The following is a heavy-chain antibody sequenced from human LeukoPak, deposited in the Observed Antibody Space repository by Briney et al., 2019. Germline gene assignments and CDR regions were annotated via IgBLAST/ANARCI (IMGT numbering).Heavy chain of an antibody. V-gene: IGHV3-15*01. J-gene: IGHJ3*02. CDR1: GFTFSNAW. D-gene: IGHD3-3*01. Sequence: PGGSLRLSCAASGFTFSNAWMSWVRQAPGKGLEWVGRIKSKTDGGTTDYAAPVKGRFTISRDDSKNTLYLQMNSLKTEDTAVYYCTTLVVLEWLLARDAFDIWGQGTMVTVSS. CDR2: IKSKTDGGTT. CDR3: TTLVVLEWLLARDAFDI.